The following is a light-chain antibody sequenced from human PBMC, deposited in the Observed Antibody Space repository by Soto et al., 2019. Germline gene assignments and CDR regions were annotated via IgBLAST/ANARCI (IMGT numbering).Light chain of an antibody. V-gene: IGKV1-27*01. CDR1: QPIDQS. J-gene: IGKJ3*01. CDR3: QEHNGVLPVA. CDR2: AAS. Sequence: DIQMTQSPSSLSASVGDRVTITCRASQPIDQSVAWYQQKPGQVPKLLIYAASTFHSGAPSRFSGSGSGTHFTLASTGLQPEDVATYYWQEHNGVLPVAFGPGTTVDV.